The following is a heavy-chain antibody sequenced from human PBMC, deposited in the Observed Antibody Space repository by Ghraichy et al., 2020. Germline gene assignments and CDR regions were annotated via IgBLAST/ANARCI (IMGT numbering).Heavy chain of an antibody. CDR3: ARGVRGPYQLLPVWWFDP. Sequence: ASVKVSCKASGYTFTSYDINWVRQATGQGLEWMGWMNPNSGNTGYAQKFQGRVTMTRNTSISTAYMELSSLRSEDTAVYYCARGVRGPYQLLPVWWFDPWGQGTLVTVSS. D-gene: IGHD2-2*01. CDR2: MNPNSGNT. V-gene: IGHV1-8*01. CDR1: GYTFTSYD. J-gene: IGHJ5*02.